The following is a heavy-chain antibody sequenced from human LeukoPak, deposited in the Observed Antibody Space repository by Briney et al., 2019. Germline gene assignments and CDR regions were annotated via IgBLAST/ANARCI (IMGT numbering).Heavy chain of an antibody. CDR1: GGSFSGYY. Sequence: SETLSLTCAVYGGSFSGYYWSWTRQPPGKGLEWIGEINHSGSTNYNPSLKSRVTISVDTSKNQFSLKLSSVTAADTAVYYCARGSRYYDFWSGYNWFDPWGQGTLVTVSS. D-gene: IGHD3-3*01. J-gene: IGHJ5*02. CDR3: ARGSRYYDFWSGYNWFDP. V-gene: IGHV4-34*01. CDR2: INHSGST.